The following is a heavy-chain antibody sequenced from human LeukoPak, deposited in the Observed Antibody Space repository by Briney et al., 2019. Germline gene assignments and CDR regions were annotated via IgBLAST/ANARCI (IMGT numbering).Heavy chain of an antibody. CDR3: ARNSGDIMGKSDYYFDY. J-gene: IGHJ4*02. D-gene: IGHD2-21*02. Sequence: GESLKISCKGSGYSFTSYWIGWVRQMPGKGLEWMGIIYPGDSHTRYSPSFQGQVTISVDKYISTAYLQWSSLKASDTAIYYCARNSGDIMGKSDYYFDYWGQGTLVSVSS. CDR1: GYSFTSYW. V-gene: IGHV5-51*01. CDR2: IYPGDSHT.